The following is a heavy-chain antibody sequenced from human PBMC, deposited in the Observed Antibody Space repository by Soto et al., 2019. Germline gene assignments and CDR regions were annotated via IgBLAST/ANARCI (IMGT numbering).Heavy chain of an antibody. CDR3: ARGPDIVVVVAATGLYGMDV. CDR1: GFTFSSYA. D-gene: IGHD2-15*01. V-gene: IGHV3-30-3*01. CDR2: ISYDGSNK. Sequence: GGSLRLSCAASGFTFSSYAMHWVRQAPGKGLEWVAVISYDGSNKYYADSVKGRFTISRDNSKNTLYLQMNSLRAEDTAVYYCARGPDIVVVVAATGLYGMDVWGQGTTVTVSS. J-gene: IGHJ6*02.